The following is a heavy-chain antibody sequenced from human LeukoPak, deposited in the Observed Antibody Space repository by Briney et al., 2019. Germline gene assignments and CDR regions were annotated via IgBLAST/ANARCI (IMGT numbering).Heavy chain of an antibody. CDR2: ISGSGIST. D-gene: IGHD2-2*01. CDR3: AKEAAIIVVPAVDYYMDV. V-gene: IGHV3-23*01. J-gene: IGHJ6*03. CDR1: GLTFSRYA. Sequence: GGSLRLSCSASGLTFSRYAMNWVRRAPGKGLEWVSSISGSGISTYYADSVKGRFTISRDNAKNTLHLQMNSLRAEDTAVYYCAKEAAIIVVPAVDYYMDVWGKGTTVTVSS.